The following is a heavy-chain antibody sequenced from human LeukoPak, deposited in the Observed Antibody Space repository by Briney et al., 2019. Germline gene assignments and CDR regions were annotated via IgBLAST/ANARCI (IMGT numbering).Heavy chain of an antibody. CDR3: ASECIVVTADTIVRYYFDS. V-gene: IGHV4-4*07. CDR2: IYSSGNT. CDR1: TNSISNYY. Sequence: PSETLSLTCTVSTNSISNYYWTWIRQPAGKGLEWIGHIYSSGNTNYNPSLKRRLTMSIDTSKRQFSLKLKSLTAADTAVYYCASECIVVTADTIVRYYFDSWGQGTLVTVSP. D-gene: IGHD6-19*01. J-gene: IGHJ4*02.